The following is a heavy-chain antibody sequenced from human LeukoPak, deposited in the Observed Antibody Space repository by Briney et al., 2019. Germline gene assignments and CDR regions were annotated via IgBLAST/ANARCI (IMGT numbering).Heavy chain of an antibody. CDR1: GGSISSGGYY. J-gene: IGHJ4*02. Sequence: PSQTLSLTCTVSGGSISSGGYYWSWIRQHPGKGLEWIVYIYYSGSTYYNPSLKSRVTISVDTSENQFSLKLSSVTAADTAVYYCAREGCSGGSCYSYYFDYWGQGTLVTVSS. D-gene: IGHD2-15*01. CDR2: IYYSGST. CDR3: AREGCSGGSCYSYYFDY. V-gene: IGHV4-31*03.